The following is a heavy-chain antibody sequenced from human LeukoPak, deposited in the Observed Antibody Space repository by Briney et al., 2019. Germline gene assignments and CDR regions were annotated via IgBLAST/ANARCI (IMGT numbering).Heavy chain of an antibody. CDR3: PRRNTPVVAGLDS. D-gene: IGHD5-18*01. J-gene: IGHJ4*02. V-gene: IGHV1-8*01. CDR1: GYTFTSYD. CDR2: MNPNSGNT. Sequence: ASVKVSCKASGYTFTSYDINWVRQATGQGLEWMGWMNPNSGNTGYAQKFQGRVTMTRNTSISTAYMELSSLSSEDTAVYYCPRRNTPVVAGLDSWGQGTLVTVSS.